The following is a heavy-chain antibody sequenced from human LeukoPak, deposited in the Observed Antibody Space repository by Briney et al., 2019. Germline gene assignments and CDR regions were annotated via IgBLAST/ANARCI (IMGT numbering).Heavy chain of an antibody. J-gene: IGHJ4*02. D-gene: IGHD2-2*01. CDR1: GFTFSSYA. CDR2: ISGSGGST. CDR3: AKHVGTSSYQPHDY. Sequence: PGGSLRLSCAASGFTFSSYAMSWVRQAPGKGLEWVSAISGSGGSTFYADSVRGRFTISRDNSKNTLCLQMNTLRAEDTAAYYCAKHVGTSSYQPHDYWGQGTLVTVSS. V-gene: IGHV3-23*01.